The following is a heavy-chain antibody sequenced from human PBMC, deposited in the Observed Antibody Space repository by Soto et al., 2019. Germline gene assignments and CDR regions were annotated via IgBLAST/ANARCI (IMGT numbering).Heavy chain of an antibody. Sequence: PGESLKISCKGSGYSFTSYWISWVRQMPGKGLEWMGRIDPSDSYTNYSPSFQGHVTISADKSISTAYLQWSSLKASDPAMYYCAREVVPDDTQPYYYYYGMDVWGQGTTVTVSS. V-gene: IGHV5-10-1*01. CDR2: IDPSDSYT. D-gene: IGHD2-2*01. J-gene: IGHJ6*02. CDR3: AREVVPDDTQPYYYYYGMDV. CDR1: GYSFTSYW.